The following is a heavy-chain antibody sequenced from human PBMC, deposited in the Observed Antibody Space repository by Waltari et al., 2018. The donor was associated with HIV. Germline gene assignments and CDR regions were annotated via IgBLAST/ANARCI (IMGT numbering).Heavy chain of an antibody. D-gene: IGHD3-10*01. Sequence: EMQLVQSGPEMRRSGESLKISCRASEYSFARYWVGWVRQKTVQGMEWMGIIYLGDSDTMYSPSFQGQVTVSVDKSLDTAYLQWGSLRSSDTAMYYCARLKAGADNAFDLWGRGTMVIVSS. CDR1: EYSFARYW. V-gene: IGHV5-51*03. CDR2: IYLGDSDT. CDR3: ARLKAGADNAFDL. J-gene: IGHJ3*01.